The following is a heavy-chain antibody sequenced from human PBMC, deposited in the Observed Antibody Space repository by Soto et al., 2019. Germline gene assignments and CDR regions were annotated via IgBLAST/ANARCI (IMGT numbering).Heavy chain of an antibody. CDR3: ARGLITAGNYYGMDV. V-gene: IGHV3-7*03. D-gene: IGHD3-16*01. Sequence: PGGSLRLSCAASGFTFSSYWMSWVRQAPGKGLEWVANIKQDGSEKYYVDSVKGRFTISRDNAKNSLYLQMNSLRAEDTAVYYCARGLITAGNYYGMDVWGQGTTVTVSS. CDR1: GFTFSSYW. J-gene: IGHJ6*02. CDR2: IKQDGSEK.